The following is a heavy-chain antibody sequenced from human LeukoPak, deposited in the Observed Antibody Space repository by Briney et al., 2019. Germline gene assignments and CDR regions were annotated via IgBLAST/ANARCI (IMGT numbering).Heavy chain of an antibody. CDR2: MNPNSGNT. CDR3: ARNKASSSWYGYIIYYYYGMDV. J-gene: IGHJ6*02. D-gene: IGHD6-13*01. Sequence: ASVTVSCTASGYTFTSYDINWVRQATGQGLEWMGWMNPNSGNTGYAQKFQGRVTMTRNTSISTAYMELSSLGSEDTAVYYCARNKASSSWYGYIIYYYYGMDVWGQGTTVTVSS. CDR1: GYTFTSYD. V-gene: IGHV1-8*01.